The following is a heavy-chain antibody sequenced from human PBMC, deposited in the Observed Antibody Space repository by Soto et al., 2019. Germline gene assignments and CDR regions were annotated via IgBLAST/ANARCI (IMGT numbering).Heavy chain of an antibody. CDR3: ARARNISSRWRGGVLGYYYYGMDV. V-gene: IGHV1-69*06. D-gene: IGHD6-13*01. J-gene: IGHJ6*02. CDR1: GGTFSSYA. Sequence: QVQLVQSGAEVKKPGSSVKVSCKASGGTFSSYAISWVRQAPGQGLEWMGGIIPIFGTANYAQKFQGRVTITEDKSASPAYMELSSLRSEDTAVYYCARARNISSRWRGGVLGYYYYGMDVWGQGTTVTVSS. CDR2: IIPIFGTA.